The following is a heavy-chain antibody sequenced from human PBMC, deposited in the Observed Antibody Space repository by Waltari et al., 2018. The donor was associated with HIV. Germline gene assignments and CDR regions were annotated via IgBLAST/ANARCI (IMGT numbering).Heavy chain of an antibody. J-gene: IGHJ5*02. CDR2: IYTSGST. CDR1: GGSTSSGSYY. D-gene: IGHD3-3*01. V-gene: IGHV4-61*02. CDR3: ARAYYDFWSGTGSSGNWFDP. Sequence: QVQLQESGPGLVKPSQTLSLTCTVSGGSTSSGSYYWSWIRQPAGKGLELIGRIYTSGSTNYNPSLKSRVTISVDTSKNQFSLKLRSVTAADTAVYYCARAYYDFWSGTGSSGNWFDPWGQGTLVTVSS.